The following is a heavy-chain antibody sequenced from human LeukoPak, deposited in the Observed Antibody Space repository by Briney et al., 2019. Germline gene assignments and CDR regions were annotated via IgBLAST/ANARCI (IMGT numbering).Heavy chain of an antibody. CDR1: GFTFSSSA. CDR2: ISNNGGYT. J-gene: IGHJ4*02. V-gene: IGHV3-23*01. CDR3: AKKMIVVVTNEDY. Sequence: GGSLRLSCAASGFTFSSSAMSWVRQAPGKGLEWVSAISNNGGYTYYADSVQGRFTISRDNSKSTLCLQMNSLRAEDTAVYYCAKKMIVVVTNEDYWGQGTLVTVSS. D-gene: IGHD3-22*01.